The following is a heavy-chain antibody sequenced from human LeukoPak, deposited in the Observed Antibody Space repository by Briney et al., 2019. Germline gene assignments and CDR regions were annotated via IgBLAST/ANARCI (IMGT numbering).Heavy chain of an antibody. V-gene: IGHV4-59*01. CDR1: GGSINSYY. D-gene: IGHD3-22*01. J-gene: IGHJ3*02. Sequence: SETLSLTCTVSGGSINSYYWTWIRQPPGKGLEWIGYISYRGGSDYNSSLKSRVIMSLDLPKNQFSLKLTSVTAADTAVYYCVRGNYDNRGYSNAFDIWGQGAMVTVSS. CDR3: VRGNYDNRGYSNAFDI. CDR2: ISYRGGS.